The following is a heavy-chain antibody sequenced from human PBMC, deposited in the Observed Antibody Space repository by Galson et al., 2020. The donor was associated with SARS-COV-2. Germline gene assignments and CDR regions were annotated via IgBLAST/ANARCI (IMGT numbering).Heavy chain of an antibody. CDR3: AHRRGGYEVGWFDP. D-gene: IGHD5-12*01. CDR2: ISWDDDK. Sequence: KMSGPTLVKPTQTLTLTCTFSGFSLSTSGVGVGWIRQPPGKALEWLALISWDDDKRYTPSLKSRLTITKDTSKNQVVLTMTNMDPVDTATYYCAHRRGGYEVGWFDPWGQGTLVTVSS. J-gene: IGHJ5*02. CDR1: GFSLSTSGVG. V-gene: IGHV2-5*02.